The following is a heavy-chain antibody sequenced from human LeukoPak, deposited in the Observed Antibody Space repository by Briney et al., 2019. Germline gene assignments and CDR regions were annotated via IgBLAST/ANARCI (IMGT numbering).Heavy chain of an antibody. V-gene: IGHV3-30*04. CDR3: ARDGHDYGDSGAFDI. CDR2: ISYDGSNK. CDR1: GFTFSSYA. D-gene: IGHD4-17*01. Sequence: GGSLRLSCAASGFTFSSYAMHWVRQAPGKGLEWVAVISYDGSNKYYADSVKGRFTISRDNSKNTLYLQMNSLRAEDTAVYYCARDGHDYGDSGAFDIWGQGTMVTVSS. J-gene: IGHJ3*02.